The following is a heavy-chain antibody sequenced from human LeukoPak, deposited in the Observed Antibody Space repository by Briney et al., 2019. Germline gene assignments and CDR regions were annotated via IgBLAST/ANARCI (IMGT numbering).Heavy chain of an antibody. Sequence: SGPTLVNPTQTLTLTCTFSGFSLLTRGAGVGWVRQPPGKALEWLILIYWNDDKRYSTALESRLTITKDTSRSQVVLTMTNMDPVDTGTYYCVHRLSHGMNWFASWGQGTLVTVSS. CDR3: VHRLSHGMNWFAS. CDR1: GFSLLTRGAG. CDR2: IYWNDDK. V-gene: IGHV2-5*01. D-gene: IGHD1-14*01. J-gene: IGHJ5*01.